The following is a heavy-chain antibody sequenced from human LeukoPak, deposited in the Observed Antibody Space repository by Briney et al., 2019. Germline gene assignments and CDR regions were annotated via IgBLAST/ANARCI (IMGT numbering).Heavy chain of an antibody. CDR3: ARDHYDFWSGYTVLGLQRSEYFQH. V-gene: IGHV3-48*01. J-gene: IGHJ1*01. CDR2: ISSSSSTI. Sequence: PGGSLRLSCAASGFTFSSYNMNWVRQAPGKGLEWVSYISSSSSTIYYADSVKGRFTISRDNAKNSLYLQMNSLRAEDTAVYYCARDHYDFWSGYTVLGLQRSEYFQHWGQGTLVTVSS. D-gene: IGHD3-3*01. CDR1: GFTFSSYN.